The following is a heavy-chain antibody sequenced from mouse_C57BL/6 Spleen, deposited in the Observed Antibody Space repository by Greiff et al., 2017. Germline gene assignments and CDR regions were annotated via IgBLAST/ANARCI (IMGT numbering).Heavy chain of an antibody. D-gene: IGHD4-1*01. Sequence: QVQLKESGAELVKPGASVKLSCKASGYTFTSYWMHWVKQRPGQGLEWIGMIHPNSGSTNYNEKFKSKATLTVDKSSSTAYMQLSSLTSEDSAVYYCARRANWDRAWFAYWGQGTLVTVSA. V-gene: IGHV1-64*01. CDR1: GYTFTSYW. CDR2: IHPNSGST. J-gene: IGHJ3*01. CDR3: ARRANWDRAWFAY.